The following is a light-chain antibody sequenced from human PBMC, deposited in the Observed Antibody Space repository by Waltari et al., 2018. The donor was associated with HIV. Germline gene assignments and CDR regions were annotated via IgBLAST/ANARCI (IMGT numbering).Light chain of an antibody. J-gene: IGLJ2*01. CDR3: SSYTSSSTFYVV. CDR2: DVS. CDR1: TSDAGGYNY. Sequence: QSALTQPASLSGSPGQSLTLPCTATTSDAGGYNYLSWSHQHPGKAPKLMIYDVSNRPSGVANRFSGSKSGNTASLTISGLQAEDEADYYCSSYTSSSTFYVVFGGGTKLTVL. V-gene: IGLV2-14*01.